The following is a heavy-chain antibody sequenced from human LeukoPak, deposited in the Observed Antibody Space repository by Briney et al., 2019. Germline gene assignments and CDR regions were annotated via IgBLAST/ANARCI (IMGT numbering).Heavy chain of an antibody. D-gene: IGHD3-10*01. Sequence: PSQTLSLTCTVSGGSISSGGYYWSWIRQPPGKGLEWIGYIYHSGSTYYNPSLKSRVTISVDRSKNQFSLKLSSVTAADTAVYYCARSGWFGELSHNFDYWGQGTLVTVSS. CDR1: GGSISSGGYY. CDR2: IYHSGST. J-gene: IGHJ4*02. CDR3: ARSGWFGELSHNFDY. V-gene: IGHV4-30-2*01.